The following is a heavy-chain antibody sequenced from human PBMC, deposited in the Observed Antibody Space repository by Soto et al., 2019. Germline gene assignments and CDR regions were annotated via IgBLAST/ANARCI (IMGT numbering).Heavy chain of an antibody. CDR3: AIHRFLLPAAIAVDY. J-gene: IGHJ4*02. D-gene: IGHD2-2*01. V-gene: IGHV3-48*01. CDR1: GFTFSSYS. CDR2: ISSSSSTI. Sequence: GGSLRLSCAASGFTFSSYSMNWVRQAPGKGLEWVSYISSSSSTIYYADSVKGRFTISRDNAKNSLYLQMNSLRAEDTAVYYCAIHRFLLPAAIAVDYWGQGTLVTVSS.